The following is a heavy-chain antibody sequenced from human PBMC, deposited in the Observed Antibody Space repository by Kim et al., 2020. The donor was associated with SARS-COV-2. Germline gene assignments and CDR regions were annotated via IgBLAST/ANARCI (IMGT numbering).Heavy chain of an antibody. D-gene: IGHD3-10*01. Sequence: SETLSLTCTVSGGSISSSSYYWGWIRQPPGKGLEWIGSIYYSGSTYYNPSLKSRVTISVDTSKNQFSLKLSSVTAADTAVYYCARGVRVGSPHYGMDVWGQGTTVTVSS. CDR3: ARGVRVGSPHYGMDV. J-gene: IGHJ6*02. CDR1: GGSISSSSYY. CDR2: IYYSGST. V-gene: IGHV4-39*01.